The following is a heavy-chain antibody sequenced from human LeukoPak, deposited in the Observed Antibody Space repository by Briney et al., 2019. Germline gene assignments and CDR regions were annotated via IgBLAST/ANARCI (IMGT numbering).Heavy chain of an antibody. V-gene: IGHV3-7*01. CDR3: ASEDSSGYYLI. Sequence: GGSLRLSCAASGFTFSSYWMSWVRQAPGKGLEWVANIKQDGSEKYYVDSVKGRFTISRDNAKNSLYLQMNSLRAEDTAVYYCASEDSSGYYLIWGQGTMVTVSS. D-gene: IGHD3-22*01. CDR2: IKQDGSEK. J-gene: IGHJ3*02. CDR1: GFTFSSYW.